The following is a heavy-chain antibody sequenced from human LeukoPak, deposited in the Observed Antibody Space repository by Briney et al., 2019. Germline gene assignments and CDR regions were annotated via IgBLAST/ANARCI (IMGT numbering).Heavy chain of an antibody. CDR2: ISAYNGNT. CDR3: ARAIMITFGGVIGHNWFDP. D-gene: IGHD3-16*02. J-gene: IGHJ5*02. CDR1: GYTFTSYG. Sequence: GASVKVSCKASGYTFTSYGISGLRQAPGQGLEWMGWISAYNGNTNYAQKLQGRVTMTTDTSTSTAYMELRSLRSDDTAVYYCARAIMITFGGVIGHNWFDPWGQGTLVTVSS. V-gene: IGHV1-18*01.